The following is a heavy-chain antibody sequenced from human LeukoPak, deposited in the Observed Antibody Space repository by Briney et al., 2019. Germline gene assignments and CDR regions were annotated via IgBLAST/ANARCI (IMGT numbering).Heavy chain of an antibody. J-gene: IGHJ4*02. CDR2: INHSGST. Sequence: SETLSLTCAVYGGSFSGYYWSWIRQPPGKGLEWIGEINHSGSTNYNPSLKSRVTISVDTSKNQFSLKLSSVTAADTAVYYCARGVFGSSFDYWGQGILVTVSS. CDR3: ARGVFGSSFDY. V-gene: IGHV4-34*01. D-gene: IGHD6-6*01. CDR1: GGSFSGYY.